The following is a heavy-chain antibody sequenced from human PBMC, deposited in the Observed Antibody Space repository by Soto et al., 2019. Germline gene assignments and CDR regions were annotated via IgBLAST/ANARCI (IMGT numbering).Heavy chain of an antibody. CDR2: IDSDGSRI. CDR3: VRTSLVVAVATREDF. D-gene: IGHD2-15*01. Sequence: EVQLVESGGGLVQPGESLRLSCAASGFTFSNYWMHWVRQAPGKGLVWVSRIDSDGSRITYADFVKGRFNISRDNAKNTVYLHMNSLTAEDTAVYYRVRTSLVVAVATREDFWGQGTLVTVSS. J-gene: IGHJ4*02. V-gene: IGHV3-74*01. CDR1: GFTFSNYW.